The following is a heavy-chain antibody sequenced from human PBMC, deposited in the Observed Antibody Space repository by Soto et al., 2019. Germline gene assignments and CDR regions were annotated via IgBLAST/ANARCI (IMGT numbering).Heavy chain of an antibody. CDR3: ARGGHVVVVTAALEY. V-gene: IGHV1-46*01. CDR2: VNPSGGHT. Sequence: QVQLMQSGAEVKKPGASVKVSCKASGDTFTDYYIHWVRQAPGQGLEWMGTVNPSGGHTTYAQHFLGRVTMTRETSTSTLYMELTSLTSDDTAIYYCARGGHVVVVTAALEYWGQGTLVTVSS. CDR1: GDTFTDYY. D-gene: IGHD2-21*02. J-gene: IGHJ4*02.